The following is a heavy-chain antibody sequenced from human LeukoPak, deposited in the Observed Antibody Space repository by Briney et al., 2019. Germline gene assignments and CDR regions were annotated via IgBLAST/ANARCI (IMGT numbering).Heavy chain of an antibody. CDR1: GFTFSSYS. CDR3: ARDRPWDYYDSSGYPPDDY. D-gene: IGHD3-22*01. CDR2: ISSSSSYI. V-gene: IGHV3-21*01. J-gene: IGHJ4*02. Sequence: GGSLRLSCAASGFTFSSYSMNWVRQAPGKGLEWVSSISSSSSYIYYADSVKGRFTISRDNAKNSLYLQMNSPRAEDTAVYYCARDRPWDYYDSSGYPPDDYWGQGTLVTVSS.